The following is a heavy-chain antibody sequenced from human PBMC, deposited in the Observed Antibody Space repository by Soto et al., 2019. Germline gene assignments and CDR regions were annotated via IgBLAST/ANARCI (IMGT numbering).Heavy chain of an antibody. CDR3: ARGYYDFWSGDPSPGYYYYGMDV. D-gene: IGHD3-3*01. CDR2: IYPGDSDT. V-gene: IGHV5-51*01. Sequence: GAAVKISGEGSGYSCTCYWMGWVRQMTGQGLEWMGIIYPGDSDTRYSPSFQGQVTISADKSISTAYLQWSSLKASDTAMYYCARGYYDFWSGDPSPGYYYYGMDVWGQGTTVTVPS. CDR1: GYSCTCYW. J-gene: IGHJ6*02.